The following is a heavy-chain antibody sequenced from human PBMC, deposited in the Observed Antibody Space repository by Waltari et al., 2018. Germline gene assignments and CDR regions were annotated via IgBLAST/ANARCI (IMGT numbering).Heavy chain of an antibody. J-gene: IGHJ6*03. CDR2: VSCYNGML. CDR3: ARIVTGTMDV. V-gene: IGHV1-18*01. Sequence: QVQLVQSGAEVEKPGASVTVSCKASGYTFTNYDIVWVRQAPGQGLEWMGRVSCYNGMLNYGRNLQGRVTMTTEASTSTAYLELRSLTSDVSAVYYCARIVTGTMDVWGKGTTVTVTS. CDR1: GYTFTNYD. D-gene: IGHD2-8*02.